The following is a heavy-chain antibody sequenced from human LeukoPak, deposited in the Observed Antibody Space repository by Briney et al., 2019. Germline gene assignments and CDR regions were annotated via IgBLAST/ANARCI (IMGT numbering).Heavy chain of an antibody. J-gene: IGHJ4*02. D-gene: IGHD5-12*01. V-gene: IGHV3-30*18. CDR3: AKNKEGGYSGYDYPTFDY. CDR2: ISYDGSNK. Sequence: GGSLRLSCAASGFTFSSYGMHWVRQAPGKGLEWVAVISYDGSNKYYADSVKGRFTISRDNSKNTLYLQMNSLRAEDTAVYYCAKNKEGGYSGYDYPTFDYWGQGTLVTVSS. CDR1: GFTFSSYG.